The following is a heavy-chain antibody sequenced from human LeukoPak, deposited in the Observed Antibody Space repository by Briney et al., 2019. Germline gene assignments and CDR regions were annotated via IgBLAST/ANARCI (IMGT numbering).Heavy chain of an antibody. Sequence: GASVKVSCKASGYTFTSYGISWVRQAPGQGLEWMGWISAYNGNTSYAQKLQGRVTMTTDTSTSTAYMELRSLRSDDTAVYYCARLMSGYYYERYYYGMDVWGQGTTVTVSS. CDR3: ARLMSGYYYERYYYGMDV. D-gene: IGHD3-22*01. CDR2: ISAYNGNT. J-gene: IGHJ6*02. CDR1: GYTFTSYG. V-gene: IGHV1-18*01.